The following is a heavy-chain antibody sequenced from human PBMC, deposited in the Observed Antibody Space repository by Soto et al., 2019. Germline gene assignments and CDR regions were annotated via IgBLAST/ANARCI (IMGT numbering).Heavy chain of an antibody. CDR1: GYTFTSYY. J-gene: IGHJ4*02. CDR3: ARGSNYYDSSKSLGFDY. Sequence: ASVKVSCKASGYTFTSYYMHWVRQAPGQGLEWMGIINPSGGSTSYAQKFQGRVTMTRDTSTSTVYMELSSLRSEDTAVYYCARGSNYYDSSKSLGFDYWGQGTLVTVSS. V-gene: IGHV1-46*01. CDR2: INPSGGST. D-gene: IGHD3-22*01.